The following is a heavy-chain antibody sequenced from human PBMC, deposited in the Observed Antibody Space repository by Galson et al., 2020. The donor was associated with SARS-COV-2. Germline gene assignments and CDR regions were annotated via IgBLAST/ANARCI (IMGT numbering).Heavy chain of an antibody. CDR1: GFTFSDHA. V-gene: IGHV3-33*01. D-gene: IGHD6-19*01. J-gene: IGHJ4*02. CDR2: IWYDGSNK. CDR3: ARDGKYISGWALDY. Sequence: GGSLRLSCAASGFTFSDHAIHWVRQAPGKGLEWVAQIWYDGSNKFYVDSVKGRFTISRDNSENTVYLQMNNLRAEDTAVYYCARDGKYISGWALDYWGQGTLVTVSS.